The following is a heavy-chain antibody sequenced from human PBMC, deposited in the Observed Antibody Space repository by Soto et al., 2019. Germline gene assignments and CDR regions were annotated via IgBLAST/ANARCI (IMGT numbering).Heavy chain of an antibody. CDR1: GDSVSSNSAA. CDR2: TYYRSKCYN. D-gene: IGHD6-13*01. Sequence: PSQTLSLTCAISGDSVSSNSAAWNWIRQSPSRGLEWLGRTYYRSKCYNDYAVSVKSRITINPDTSKNQFSLQLNSVTPEDTAVYYCARGRSSSWYMPYYFDYWGQGTLVTVSS. V-gene: IGHV6-1*01. CDR3: ARGRSSSWYMPYYFDY. J-gene: IGHJ4*02.